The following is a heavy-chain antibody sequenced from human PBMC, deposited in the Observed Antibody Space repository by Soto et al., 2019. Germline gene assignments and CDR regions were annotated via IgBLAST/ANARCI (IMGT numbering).Heavy chain of an antibody. J-gene: IGHJ4*02. Sequence: ASVKVSCKAPGYTFTSYYMHSVRQAPGQGLEWMGIINPSGGSTSYAQKFQGRVTMTRDTSTSTVYMELSSLRSEDTAVYYCARDGLYRDYGHYWGRRPLVIVSS. V-gene: IGHV1-46*01. CDR2: INPSGGST. CDR1: GYTFTSYY. CDR3: ARDGLYRDYGHY. D-gene: IGHD4-17*01.